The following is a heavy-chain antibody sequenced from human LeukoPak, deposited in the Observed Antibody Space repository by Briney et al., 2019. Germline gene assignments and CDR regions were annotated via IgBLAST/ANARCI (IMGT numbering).Heavy chain of an antibody. CDR2: INPNSGGT. D-gene: IGHD3-3*01. V-gene: IGHV1-2*02. CDR1: GYTFTGYY. CDR3: ARDIYDFWSGYYSDAFDI. Sequence: ASVKVSCKASGYTFTGYYMHWVRQAPGQGLEWMGWINPNSGGTNYAQKFQGRVTMTRDTSISTAYMELSRLRSDDTAVYYCARDIYDFWSGYYSDAFDIWGQGTMVTVSS. J-gene: IGHJ3*02.